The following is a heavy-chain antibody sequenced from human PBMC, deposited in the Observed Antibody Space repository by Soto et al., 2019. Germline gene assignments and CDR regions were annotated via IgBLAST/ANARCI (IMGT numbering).Heavy chain of an antibody. CDR1: GYTFTSYG. CDR2: ISAYSGNT. J-gene: IGHJ4*02. V-gene: IGHV1-18*01. Sequence: ASVKVSCKASGYTFTSYGISWVRQAPGQGLEWMGWISAYSGNTNYAQKLQGRVTMTTDTSTSTAYMELRSLRSDDTAVYYCARTSIAVAGPTIFDYWGQGTLVTVSS. D-gene: IGHD6-19*01. CDR3: ARTSIAVAGPTIFDY.